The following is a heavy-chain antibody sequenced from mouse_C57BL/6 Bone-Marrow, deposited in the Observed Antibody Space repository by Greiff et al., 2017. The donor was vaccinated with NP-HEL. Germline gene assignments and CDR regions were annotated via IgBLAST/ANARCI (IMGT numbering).Heavy chain of an antibody. D-gene: IGHD2-4*01. CDR3: AREGGLRRRTYAMDY. CDR1: GFTFSDYY. V-gene: IGHV5-16*01. Sequence: EVQLVESEGGLAQPGSSMKLSCTASGFTFSDYYMAWVRQVPEKGLEWVANINYDGSSTYYLDSLKSRFIISRDNAKNILYLQMSSLKSEDTATYYCAREGGLRRRTYAMDYWGQGTSVTVSS. J-gene: IGHJ4*01. CDR2: INYDGSST.